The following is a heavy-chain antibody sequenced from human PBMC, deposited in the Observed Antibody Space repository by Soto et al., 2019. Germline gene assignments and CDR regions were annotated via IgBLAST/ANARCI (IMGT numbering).Heavy chain of an antibody. V-gene: IGHV3-7*04. Sequence: EVQLVESGGGLVQPGGSLRLSFEASGFTFGTYWMTWVRQPPGKGLECVADIKPDGSERYYVDSVKGRFTISRDNAKNSLYLHMNSLRAEDTAVYYCATDLNWEHYWGQGTLVTVSS. D-gene: IGHD7-27*01. CDR3: ATDLNWEHY. CDR1: GFTFGTYW. J-gene: IGHJ4*02. CDR2: IKPDGSER.